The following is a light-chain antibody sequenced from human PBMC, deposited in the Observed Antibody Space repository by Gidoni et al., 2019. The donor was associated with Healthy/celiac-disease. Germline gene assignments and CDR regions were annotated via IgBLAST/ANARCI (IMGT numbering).Light chain of an antibody. CDR3: QQSYSTPVLT. Sequence: IQMTQSPSPLSASVGDRVTITCRASQSISSYLTWYQQKPGKAPKLLIYAASSLQSGVPSRFSGSGSGTDFTLTISSLQPEDFATYYCQQSYSTPVLTFGEGTKVEIK. CDR2: AAS. V-gene: IGKV1-39*01. CDR1: QSISSY. J-gene: IGKJ4*01.